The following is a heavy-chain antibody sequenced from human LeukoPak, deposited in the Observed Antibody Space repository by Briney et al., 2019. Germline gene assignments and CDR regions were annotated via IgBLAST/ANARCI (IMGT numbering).Heavy chain of an antibody. V-gene: IGHV1-69*05. Sequence: SVKVSCKASGGTFSSYAISWVRQAPGQGLEWMGGIIPIFGTANYAQKFQGRVTITTDESTSTAYMELSSLRSEDTAVYYCAGIVGATKWAPPFDIWGQGTMVTVSS. J-gene: IGHJ3*02. CDR2: IIPIFGTA. CDR1: GGTFSSYA. D-gene: IGHD1-26*01. CDR3: AGIVGATKWAPPFDI.